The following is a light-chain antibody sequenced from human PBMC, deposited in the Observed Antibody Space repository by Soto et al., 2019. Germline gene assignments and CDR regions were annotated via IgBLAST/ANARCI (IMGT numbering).Light chain of an antibody. Sequence: QSVLTQPPSVSAAPGQKVTISCSGSTSNIGNNYVSWYQQLPGTAPKLLIYDNNERPSGIPDRFSVSKSGTSATLGITGLQTGDEADYYCGTWDSSLSVVVFGGGTKLTV. CDR3: GTWDSSLSVVV. CDR2: DNN. CDR1: TSNIGNNY. J-gene: IGLJ3*02. V-gene: IGLV1-51*01.